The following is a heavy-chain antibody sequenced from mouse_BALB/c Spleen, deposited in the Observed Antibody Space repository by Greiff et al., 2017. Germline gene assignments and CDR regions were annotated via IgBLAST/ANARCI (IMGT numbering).Heavy chain of an antibody. CDR2: ISSGSSTI. CDR3: ARGSPFDY. V-gene: IGHV5-17*02. Sequence: EVQLVESGGGLVQPGGSRKLSCAASGFTFSSFGMHWVRQAPGKGLEWVAYISSGSSTIYYADTVKGRFTISRDNPKNTLFLQMTSLRSEDTAMYSCARGSPFDYWGQGTTLTVSS. J-gene: IGHJ2*01. CDR1: GFTFSSFG.